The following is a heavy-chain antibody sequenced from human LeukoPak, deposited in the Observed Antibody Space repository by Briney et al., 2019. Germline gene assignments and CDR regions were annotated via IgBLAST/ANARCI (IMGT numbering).Heavy chain of an antibody. V-gene: IGHV3-23*01. Sequence: PGGSLRLSCAASGFTFSIYTMNWVRQAPGKGLEWVSIINYNGDTKYYADSVQGRFTISRDNSKNTVYLQMNSLRAEDTAIYYCAKDGHCPALCTTQIAVASYNDNWGQGTLVTVSS. CDR1: GFTFSIYT. CDR3: AKDGHCPALCTTQIAVASYNDN. CDR2: INYNGDTK. J-gene: IGHJ4*02. D-gene: IGHD6-19*01.